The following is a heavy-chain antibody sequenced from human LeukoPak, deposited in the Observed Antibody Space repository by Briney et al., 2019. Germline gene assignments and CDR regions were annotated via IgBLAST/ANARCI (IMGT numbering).Heavy chain of an antibody. D-gene: IGHD2-2*01. CDR1: GGSFSGYY. V-gene: IGHV4-34*01. CDR3: VRVPAATRVKYYFDY. Sequence: SETLSLTCAVYGGSFSGYYWSWIRQPPGKGLEWIGEINHSGSTNYNPSLKSRVTISVDTSKNQFSLKLSSVTAADTAVYYCVRVPAATRVKYYFDYWGQGTLVTVSS. J-gene: IGHJ4*02. CDR2: INHSGST.